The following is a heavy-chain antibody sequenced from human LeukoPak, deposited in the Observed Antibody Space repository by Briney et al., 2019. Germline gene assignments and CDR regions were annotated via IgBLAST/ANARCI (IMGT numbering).Heavy chain of an antibody. Sequence: PGGSLRLSCAASGFTFSSDWMHCVRQAPGKRLVWVSRINSDGSSTSYADSVKGRFTISRDNAKNTLYLQMNSLRAEDTAVYYCATETEQWLVLQLDYWGQGTLVTVSS. CDR1: GFTFSSDW. CDR2: INSDGSST. D-gene: IGHD6-19*01. CDR3: ATETEQWLVLQLDY. J-gene: IGHJ4*02. V-gene: IGHV3-74*01.